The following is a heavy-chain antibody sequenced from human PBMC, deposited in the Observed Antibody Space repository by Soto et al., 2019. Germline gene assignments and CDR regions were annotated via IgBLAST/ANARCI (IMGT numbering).Heavy chain of an antibody. J-gene: IGHJ2*01. CDR2: IGFAGDT. CDR1: GFSFNNYA. V-gene: IGHV3-13*01. CDR3: SRGTTVTKGSYWYLDL. Sequence: EANLVESGGVLVQSGGFLRLSCAASGFSFNNYAMHWVRQATRKSLEWVATIGFAGDTYYSRSVKGRFTISRKNAINSGYLQMGGLRDEDTAVYYCSRGTTVTKGSYWYLDLWGSGTLVTVSS. D-gene: IGHD4-17*01.